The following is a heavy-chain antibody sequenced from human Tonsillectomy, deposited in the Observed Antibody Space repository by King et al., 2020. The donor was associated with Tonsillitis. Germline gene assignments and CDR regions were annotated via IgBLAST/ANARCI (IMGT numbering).Heavy chain of an antibody. J-gene: IGHJ4*02. D-gene: IGHD3-22*01. CDR2: IDYSGST. V-gene: IGHV4-31*03. CDR3: ARVGANYYDSSGYYLYFDY. Sequence: QLQLQESGPGLVKPSQTLSLPCTVSGGSISSGGYYWSWIRQHPGKGLEWIGYIDYSGSTYYNPSLNSRVTISVDTSKNQFSLKLSYVTAADTAVYYCARVGANYYDSSGYYLYFDYWGQGTLVTVSS. CDR1: GGSISSGGYY.